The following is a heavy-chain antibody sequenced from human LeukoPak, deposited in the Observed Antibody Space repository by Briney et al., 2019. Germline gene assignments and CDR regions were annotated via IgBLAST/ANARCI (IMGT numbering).Heavy chain of an antibody. CDR1: GFTFSDCS. J-gene: IGHJ4*02. CDR2: IRKDSSEL. D-gene: IGHD1-1*01. Sequence: GGSLRLSCVASGFTFSDCSLNWVRQAPGKGLEWLSSIRKDSSELFYADSVRGRSTISRDNAKNSLYLQMNSLRVEDTAVYYCAKDLQQLEAFDSWGQGTLVTVSS. V-gene: IGHV3-21*01. CDR3: AKDLQQLEAFDS.